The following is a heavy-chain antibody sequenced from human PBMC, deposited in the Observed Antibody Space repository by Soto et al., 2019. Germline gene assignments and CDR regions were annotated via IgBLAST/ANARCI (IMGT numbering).Heavy chain of an antibody. Sequence: PGGSLRLSCAASGFTFDDYAMHWVRQAPGKGLEWVSGISWNSGSIGYADSVKGRFTISRDNAKNSLYLQMNSLRAEDTALYYCAKDRGSGYDFHYYLDYWGQGTLVTVSS. CDR2: ISWNSGSI. J-gene: IGHJ4*02. CDR3: AKDRGSGYDFHYYLDY. CDR1: GFTFDDYA. V-gene: IGHV3-9*01. D-gene: IGHD5-12*01.